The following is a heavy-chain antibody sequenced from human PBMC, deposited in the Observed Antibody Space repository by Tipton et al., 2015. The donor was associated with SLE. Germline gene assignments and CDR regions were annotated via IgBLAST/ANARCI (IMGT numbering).Heavy chain of an antibody. J-gene: IGHJ4*02. CDR2: ISYDGSNK. CDR1: GFTFSIFA. Sequence: SLRLSCAASGFTFSIFAMHWVRQAPGKGLEWVAVISYDGSNKYYADSMKGRFTISRDNSKNTLYLQMNSLRADDTAVYFCASPYGGDYYDSSGYHLWGQGTLVTVSS. D-gene: IGHD3-22*01. V-gene: IGHV3-30*04. CDR3: ASPYGGDYYDSSGYHL.